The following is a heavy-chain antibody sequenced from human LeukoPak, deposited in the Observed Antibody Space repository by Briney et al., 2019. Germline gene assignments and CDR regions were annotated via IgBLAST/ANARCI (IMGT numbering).Heavy chain of an antibody. V-gene: IGHV4-30-4*01. D-gene: IGHD6-19*01. J-gene: IGHJ1*01. Sequence: PSETLSLTCTVSGGSISSGDYYWSWIRQPPGKGLEWIGYIYYSGSTYYNPSLKCRVTISIDTSKNQFSLKLSSVTAADTAVYYCARCGSGWPTRFRYFQHWGQGTLVTVSS. CDR2: IYYSGST. CDR1: GGSISSGDYY. CDR3: ARCGSGWPTRFRYFQH.